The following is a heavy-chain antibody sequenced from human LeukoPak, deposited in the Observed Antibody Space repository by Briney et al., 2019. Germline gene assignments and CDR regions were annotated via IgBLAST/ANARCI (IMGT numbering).Heavy chain of an antibody. CDR3: ARKYGSWYDY. D-gene: IGHD6-13*01. CDR2: ISSSGSTM. CDR1: GFTFSSYE. J-gene: IGHJ4*02. Sequence: GGSLRLSCAASGFTFSSYEMNWVRQAPGKGLEWVSYISSSGSTMYYADSVKGRFTISRDNAKNSLYLQMNSLRAEDTAVYYCARKYGSWYDYWGQGTLVTVSS. V-gene: IGHV3-48*03.